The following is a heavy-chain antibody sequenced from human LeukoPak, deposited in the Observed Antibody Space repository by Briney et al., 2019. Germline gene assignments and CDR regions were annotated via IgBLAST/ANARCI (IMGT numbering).Heavy chain of an antibody. CDR3: ARGLPATLLDY. CDR1: GFTFSSDA. J-gene: IGHJ4*02. Sequence: GRSLRLSCAASGFTFSSDAMHWVRQAPGKGLEWVAVISHDGNNKYYADSVKGRFTISRDNSKNSLYLQMNSLRAEDTAIYYCARGLPATLLDYWGQGTLVTVSS. D-gene: IGHD2-2*01. CDR2: ISHDGNNK. V-gene: IGHV3-30-3*01.